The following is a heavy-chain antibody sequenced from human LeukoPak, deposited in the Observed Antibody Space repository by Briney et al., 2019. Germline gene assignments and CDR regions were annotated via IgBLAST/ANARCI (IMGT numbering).Heavy chain of an antibody. J-gene: IGHJ4*02. D-gene: IGHD3-22*01. CDR2: INPNGGGT. Sequence: GASVKVSCKASGYTFTGSYMHWVRQAPGQGLEWMGWINPNGGGTNYAQKFQGRVTMTRDTSISTAYMELSRLRSDDTAVYYCARAPENSGYYYGYWGQGTLVTVSS. V-gene: IGHV1-2*02. CDR3: ARAPENSGYYYGY. CDR1: GYTFTGSY.